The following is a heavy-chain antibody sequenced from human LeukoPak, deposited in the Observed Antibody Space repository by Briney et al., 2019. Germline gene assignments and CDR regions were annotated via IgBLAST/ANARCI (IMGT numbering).Heavy chain of an antibody. J-gene: IGHJ4*02. Sequence: GGSLRLSCVASGFIFSSYAMSWVRQAPGKGLEWVSAISGSGGSTYYADSVKGRFTISRDNSKNTLYLQMNSLRAEDTAVYYCAKGPITIFWTYWGQGTLVTVSS. V-gene: IGHV3-23*01. D-gene: IGHD3-3*01. CDR3: AKGPITIFWTY. CDR2: ISGSGGST. CDR1: GFIFSSYA.